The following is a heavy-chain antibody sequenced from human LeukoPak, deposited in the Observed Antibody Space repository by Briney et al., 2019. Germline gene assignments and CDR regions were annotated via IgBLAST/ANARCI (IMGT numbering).Heavy chain of an antibody. CDR1: GFTFSSYW. CDR2: IKQDGSEK. Sequence: GGSLRLSCAASGFTFSSYWMSWVRQAPGKGLEWVANIKQDGSEKYYVYSVKGRFTISRDNAKNSLYLQMNSLRAEDTAVYYCAREGELLALDYWGQGTLVTVSS. D-gene: IGHD3-10*01. V-gene: IGHV3-7*01. J-gene: IGHJ4*02. CDR3: AREGELLALDY.